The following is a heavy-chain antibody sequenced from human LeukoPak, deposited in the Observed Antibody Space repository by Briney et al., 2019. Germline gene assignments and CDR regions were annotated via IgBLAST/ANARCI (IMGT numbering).Heavy chain of an antibody. CDR3: ARLAYYYSTIRRPNWFDP. CDR1: GLSISSSDYY. Sequence: SETLSLTCTGSGLSISSSDYYWAWIRQPPGKDLEWIGIIYYTGTTYYNPSLTSRVTISVDTSKNQFSLRLGSVTAADTAVYYCARLAYYYSTIRRPNWFDPWGQGTLVTVSS. J-gene: IGHJ5*02. D-gene: IGHD2/OR15-2a*01. CDR2: IYYTGTT. V-gene: IGHV4-39*01.